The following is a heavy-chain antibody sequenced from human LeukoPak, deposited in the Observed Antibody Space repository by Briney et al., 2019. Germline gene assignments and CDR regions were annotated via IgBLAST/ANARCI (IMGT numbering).Heavy chain of an antibody. V-gene: IGHV1-2*02. J-gene: IGHJ4*02. D-gene: IGHD3-9*01. CDR1: GYTFTGYY. CDR2: INPNSGDT. CDR3: ARSRDILTGYHTLFDY. Sequence: ASVKVSCKASGYTFTGYYVHWMRQAPGQGLEWVGWINPNSGDTEYEQKFQGRVTMTRDTSIATTYMEMTRLAPDDTAVYYCARSRDILTGYHTLFDYWGQGTLVTVSS.